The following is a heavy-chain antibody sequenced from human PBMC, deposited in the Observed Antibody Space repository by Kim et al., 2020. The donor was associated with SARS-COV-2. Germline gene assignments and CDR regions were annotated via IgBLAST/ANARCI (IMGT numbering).Heavy chain of an antibody. CDR2: TYYRSKWYN. CDR1: GDSVSSNSAA. V-gene: IGHV6-1*01. J-gene: IGHJ4*02. D-gene: IGHD6-13*01. CDR3: ARGGAAAGTLGTYIDY. Sequence: SQTLSLTCAISGDSVSSNSAAWNWIRQSPSRGLEWLGRTYYRSKWYNDYAVSVKSRITINPDTSKNQFSLQLNSVTPEDTAVYYCARGGAAAGTLGTYIDYWGQGTLVTVSS.